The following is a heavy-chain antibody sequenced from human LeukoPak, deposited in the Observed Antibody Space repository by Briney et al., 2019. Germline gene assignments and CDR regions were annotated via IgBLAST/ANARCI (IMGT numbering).Heavy chain of an antibody. CDR1: GGSISSGSYY. D-gene: IGHD3-22*01. J-gene: IGHJ5*02. V-gene: IGHV4-39*07. Sequence: SETLSLTCTVSGGSISSGSYYWSWIRQPAGKGLEWIGSIYHSGSTYYNPSLKSRVTISVDTSKNQFSLKLSSVTAADTAVYYCARGTYYYDSSGYYPDQNWFDPWGQGTLVTVSS. CDR3: ARGTYYYDSSGYYPDQNWFDP. CDR2: IYHSGST.